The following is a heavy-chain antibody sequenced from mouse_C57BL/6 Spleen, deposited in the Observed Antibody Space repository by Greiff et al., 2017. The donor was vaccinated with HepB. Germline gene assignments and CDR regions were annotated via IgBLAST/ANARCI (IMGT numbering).Heavy chain of an antibody. Sequence: QVQLQQPGAELVKPGASVKLSCKASGYTFTSYWMHWVKQRPGQGLEWIGMIHPNSGSTNYNEKFKSKASLTVDQSSSTAYMQHGSLTSEDAAVYYCARSYYYGSRAMDYWGQGTSVTVSS. CDR3: ARSYYYGSRAMDY. CDR2: IHPNSGST. D-gene: IGHD1-1*01. J-gene: IGHJ4*01. CDR1: GYTFTSYW. V-gene: IGHV1-64*01.